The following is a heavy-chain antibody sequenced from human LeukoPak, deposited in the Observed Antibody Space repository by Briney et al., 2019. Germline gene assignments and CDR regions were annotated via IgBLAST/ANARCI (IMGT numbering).Heavy chain of an antibody. J-gene: IGHJ3*02. Sequence: PGGSLRLSCVASGFTFSHYSMGWVRQAPGKGLEWISYISSAGSIKSYADSVKGRFTISRDNAKNSLYLQMNSLRAEDTGTYYCARDPGSYLYRAFDIWGQGTMVTVSS. CDR1: GFTFSHYS. V-gene: IGHV3-48*04. D-gene: IGHD2-8*01. CDR3: ARDPGSYLYRAFDI. CDR2: ISSAGSIK.